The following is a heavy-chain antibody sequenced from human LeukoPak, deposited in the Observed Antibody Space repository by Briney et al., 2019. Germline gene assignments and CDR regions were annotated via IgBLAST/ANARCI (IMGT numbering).Heavy chain of an antibody. J-gene: IGHJ4*02. CDR3: ARDLGFGYFDY. D-gene: IGHD3-16*01. V-gene: IGHV4-59*01. CDR2: IYYSGNT. Sequence: SQTLPHTHNLSGRYNSSYYWSWIPQPPGKGQEWIGDIYYSGNTNYNPSLKSRVTISVDTSKNQFSLKLSSVTAADTAVYYCARDLGFGYFDYWGQGTLVTVSS. CDR1: GRYNSSYY.